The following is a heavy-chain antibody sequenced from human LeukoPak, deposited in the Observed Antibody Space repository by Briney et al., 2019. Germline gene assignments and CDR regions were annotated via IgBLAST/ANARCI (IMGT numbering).Heavy chain of an antibody. Sequence: GGSLRLSCAASGNYWMHWVRQAPGKGLVWVSHINSDGRWTSYADSVKGRFTISKDNAKNTVYLQMNSLRAEDTAVYYCVSFYETYWGRGTLVTVSS. V-gene: IGHV3-74*01. J-gene: IGHJ4*02. CDR3: VSFYETY. CDR1: GNYW. D-gene: IGHD2/OR15-2a*01. CDR2: INSDGRWT.